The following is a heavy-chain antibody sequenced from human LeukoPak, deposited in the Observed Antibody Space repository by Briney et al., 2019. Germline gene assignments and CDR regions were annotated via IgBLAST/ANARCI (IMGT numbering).Heavy chain of an antibody. D-gene: IGHD3-10*01. V-gene: IGHV3-23*01. CDR2: ISGSGGST. Sequence: GGSLRFSCAASGFTFSSYEMNWVRQAPGKGLEWVSAISGSGGSTYYADSVKGRFTISRDNSKNTLYLQMNSLRAEDTAVYYCAKDRRGQYYRLQGPWGQGTLVTVSS. CDR1: GFTFSSYE. J-gene: IGHJ5*02. CDR3: AKDRRGQYYRLQGP.